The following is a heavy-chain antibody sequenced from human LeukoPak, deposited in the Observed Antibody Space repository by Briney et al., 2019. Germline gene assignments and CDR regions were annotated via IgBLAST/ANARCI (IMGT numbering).Heavy chain of an antibody. CDR2: INTINGNL. Sequence: ASVKVSCKASGYTFTTYAIHWVRQAPGQRLEWMGCINTINGNLTYPQGLTGRFAFSLDTSVRTPYLHVNSRNGEDTDIYYCVREYSTMAFDYWGKGTLHTVSS. CDR3: VREYSTMAFDY. J-gene: IGHJ4*02. D-gene: IGHD4-11*01. V-gene: IGHV7-4-1*02. CDR1: GYTFTTYA.